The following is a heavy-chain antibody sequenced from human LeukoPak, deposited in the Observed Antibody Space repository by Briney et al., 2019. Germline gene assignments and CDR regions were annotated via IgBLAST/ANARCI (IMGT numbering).Heavy chain of an antibody. CDR2: INPNTGGT. V-gene: IGHV1-2*02. D-gene: IGHD6-13*01. J-gene: IGHJ5*02. CDR1: GYTFTGYY. CDR3: ARDRWQQLDWFDP. Sequence: GASVKVSCKASGYTFTGYYMHWVRQAPGQGLEWMGLINPNTGGTNYAQRVQGRVTMTRDTSISTVYMDLRSLRSDDTAVYYCARDRWQQLDWFDPWGQGTLVIVSS.